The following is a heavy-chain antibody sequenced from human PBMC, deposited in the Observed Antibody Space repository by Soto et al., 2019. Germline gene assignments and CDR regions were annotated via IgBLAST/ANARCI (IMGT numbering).Heavy chain of an antibody. Sequence: PSETLSLTCAVYGGSFSGYYWSWIRQPPGKGLEWIGEINHSGSTNYNPSLKSRVTISVDTSKNQFSLKLSSVTAADTAVYYCARVDRSGYSSGWLMYWGQGTLVTVSS. CDR1: GGSFSGYY. V-gene: IGHV4-34*01. CDR3: ARVDRSGYSSGWLMY. J-gene: IGHJ4*02. CDR2: INHSGST. D-gene: IGHD6-19*01.